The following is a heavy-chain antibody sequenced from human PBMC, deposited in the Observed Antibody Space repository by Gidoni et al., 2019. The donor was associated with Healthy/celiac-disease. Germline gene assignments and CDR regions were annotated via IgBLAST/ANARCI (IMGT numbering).Heavy chain of an antibody. CDR1: GGSISSSSYY. D-gene: IGHD3-22*01. V-gene: IGHV4-39*01. CDR2: IYYSGST. Sequence: QLQLQESGPGLVKPSETLSLTCTVSGGSISSSSYYWGWIRQPPGKGLEWIGSIYYSGSTYYNPSLKSRVTISVDTSKNQFSLKLSSVTAADTAVYYCASSYDSSGYYDPTYWYFDLWGRGTLVTVSS. J-gene: IGHJ2*01. CDR3: ASSYDSSGYYDPTYWYFDL.